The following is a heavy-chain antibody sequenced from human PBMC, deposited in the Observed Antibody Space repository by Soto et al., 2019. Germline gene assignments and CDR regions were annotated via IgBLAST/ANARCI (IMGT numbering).Heavy chain of an antibody. J-gene: IGHJ6*03. CDR2: IYYSGST. CDR3: ASDNYGSFNYMDV. Sequence: ASETLSLTCTVSGGSISSGGYYCSWIRQHPGKGLEWIGYIYYSGSTYYNPSLKSRVTISVDTSKNQFSLKLSSVTAADTAVYYCASDNYGSFNYMDVRGKGTTVTVS. D-gene: IGHD4-17*01. CDR1: GGSISSGGYY. V-gene: IGHV4-31*03.